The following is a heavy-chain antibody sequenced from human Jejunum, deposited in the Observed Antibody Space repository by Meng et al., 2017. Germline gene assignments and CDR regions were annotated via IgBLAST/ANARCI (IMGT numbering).Heavy chain of an antibody. CDR2: IYYSGST. J-gene: IGHJ4*02. CDR3: ARSPYSGSALPFFDY. CDR1: GDSFNSPDYY. Sequence: QGHLQKSGPGLVKPSQTPSLTCTVSGDSFNSPDYYWSWIRQPPEKGLEWIGYIYYSGSTYYNPSLKSRVSISGDTSNKQFSLKLTSVTAADTAVYYCARSPYSGSALPFFDYWGQGSLVTVSS. V-gene: IGHV4-30-4*01. D-gene: IGHD1-26*01.